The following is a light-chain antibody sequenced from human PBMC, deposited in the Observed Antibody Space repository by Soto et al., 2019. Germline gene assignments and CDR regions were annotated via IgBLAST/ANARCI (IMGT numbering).Light chain of an antibody. V-gene: IGLV2-14*01. Sequence: QSALTQPASVSGSPGQSIPISCTGTSSDVGDYKYVSWYQQHPGKAPKLMIYEVTNRPSGVSNRFSGSKSGNTASLTISGLQAEDEADYHCSSYTSTTTLFGGGTKVTVL. CDR3: SSYTSTTTL. CDR1: SSDVGDYKY. J-gene: IGLJ2*01. CDR2: EVT.